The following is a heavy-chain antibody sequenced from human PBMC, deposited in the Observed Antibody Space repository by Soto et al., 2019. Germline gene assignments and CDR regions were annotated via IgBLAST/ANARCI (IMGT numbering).Heavy chain of an antibody. CDR2: ISSSSSYI. V-gene: IGHV3-21*04. Sequence: PGGSLRLSCAASGSTFSSYSMNWVRQAPGKGLEWVSSISSSSSYIYYADSVKGRFTISRDLSTNTLFLQMNSLRAADSAVYYCAKAKGRSNFYYSGLDVWGQGTTVTVSS. D-gene: IGHD1-26*01. CDR1: GSTFSSYS. J-gene: IGHJ6*02. CDR3: AKAKGRSNFYYSGLDV.